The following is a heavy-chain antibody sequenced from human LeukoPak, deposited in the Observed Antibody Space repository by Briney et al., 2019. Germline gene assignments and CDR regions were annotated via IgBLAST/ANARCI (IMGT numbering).Heavy chain of an antibody. CDR3: ARGVITMVRGAVFDP. V-gene: IGHV4-59*13. CDR1: GGSISSYY. J-gene: IGHJ5*02. D-gene: IGHD3-10*01. CDR2: IYYSGST. Sequence: SETLSLTCTVSGGSISSYYWSWIRQPPGKGLEWIGYIYYSGSTNYNPSLKSRVTISVDTSKNQFSLKLSSVTAADTAVYYCARGVITMVRGAVFDPWGQGTLVTVSS.